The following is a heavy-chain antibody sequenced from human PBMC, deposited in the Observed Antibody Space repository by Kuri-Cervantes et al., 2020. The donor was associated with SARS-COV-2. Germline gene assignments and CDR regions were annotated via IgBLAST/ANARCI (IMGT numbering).Heavy chain of an antibody. V-gene: IGHV3-21*01. CDR3: ARVEWYNWNLFDAFDI. J-gene: IGHJ3*02. CDR2: ISSSSSYI. CDR1: GFTFSSYS. D-gene: IGHD1-20*01. Sequence: GESLKISCAASGFTFSSYSMNWVRQAPGKGLEWVSSISSSSSYIYYADSVKGRFTTSRDNAKNTLYLQMNSLRAEDTAVYYCARVEWYNWNLFDAFDIWGQGTMVTVSS.